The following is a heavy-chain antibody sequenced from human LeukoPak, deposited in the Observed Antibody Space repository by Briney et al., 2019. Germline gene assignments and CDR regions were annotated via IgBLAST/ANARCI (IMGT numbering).Heavy chain of an antibody. D-gene: IGHD1-1*01. J-gene: IGHJ4*02. CDR3: AREQLERNFDY. CDR1: GGSISSSSYY. V-gene: IGHV4-39*07. Sequence: SETLSLTCTVSGGSISSSSYYWGWIRQPPGKGLEWIGSIYYSGSTYHNPSLKSRVTISVDTSKNQFSLKLSSVTAADTAVYYCAREQLERNFDYWGQGTLVTVSS. CDR2: IYYSGST.